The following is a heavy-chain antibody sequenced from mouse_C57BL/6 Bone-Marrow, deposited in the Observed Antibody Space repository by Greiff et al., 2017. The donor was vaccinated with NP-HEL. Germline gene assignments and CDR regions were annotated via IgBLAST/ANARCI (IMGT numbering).Heavy chain of an antibody. CDR2: IYPGSGST. D-gene: IGHD1-1*01. V-gene: IGHV1-55*01. Sequence: QVQLQQPGAELVKPGASVKMSCKASGYTFPSYWITWVKQRPGQGLEWIGDIYPGSGSTNYNEKFKSKATLTVDTSSSTAYMQLSSLTSEDSAVYYCARVYYGSRYFDYWGQGTTLTVSS. CDR3: ARVYYGSRYFDY. J-gene: IGHJ2*01. CDR1: GYTFPSYW.